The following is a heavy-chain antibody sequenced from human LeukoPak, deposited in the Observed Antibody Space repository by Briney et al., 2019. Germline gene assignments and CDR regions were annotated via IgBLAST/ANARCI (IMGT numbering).Heavy chain of an antibody. Sequence: PGGSLRLSCAVSGFTVSSNYMNWVRQAPGKGLEWVSVISSGGDTYSADSLKGRFTISRDNSKNTLYLQMDSLRAEDTAVYYCAREGRYCGGDCYFDYWGQGTLVTVSS. CDR2: ISSGGDT. CDR1: GFTVSSNY. J-gene: IGHJ4*02. D-gene: IGHD2-21*02. V-gene: IGHV3-53*01. CDR3: AREGRYCGGDCYFDY.